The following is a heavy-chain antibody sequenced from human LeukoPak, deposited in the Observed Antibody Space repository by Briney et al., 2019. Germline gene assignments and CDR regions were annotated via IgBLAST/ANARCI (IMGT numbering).Heavy chain of an antibody. Sequence: PGGSLRLFCAASGFTFSSYSMNWVRQAPGKGLEWVSSTSSSSSYIYYADSVKGRFTISRDNAKNSLYLQMNSLRAEDTAVYYCARIWFGDEELIDYWGQGTLVTVSS. CDR2: TSSSSSYI. J-gene: IGHJ4*02. D-gene: IGHD3-10*01. V-gene: IGHV3-21*01. CDR3: ARIWFGDEELIDY. CDR1: GFTFSSYS.